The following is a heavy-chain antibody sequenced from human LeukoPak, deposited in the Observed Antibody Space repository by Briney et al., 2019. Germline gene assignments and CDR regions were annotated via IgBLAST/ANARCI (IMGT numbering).Heavy chain of an antibody. CDR3: AKDTFPVSYYYFDY. CDR2: IRYDGSNK. Sequence: GGSLRLPWAASGFNFNYYGMDWVRQAPGKGLEWVAFIRYDGSNKYYADSVKGRFTISRDNSKNTLYLQMNSLRAEDTAVYYCAKDTFPVSYYYFDYWGQGTLVTVSS. V-gene: IGHV3-30*02. CDR1: GFNFNYYG. D-gene: IGHD2-8*01. J-gene: IGHJ4*02.